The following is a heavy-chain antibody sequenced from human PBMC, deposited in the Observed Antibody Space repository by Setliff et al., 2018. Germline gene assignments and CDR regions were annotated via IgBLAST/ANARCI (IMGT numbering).Heavy chain of an antibody. J-gene: IGHJ4*02. V-gene: IGHV4-59*08. CDR3: ARLPPLHTPIALTFAY. D-gene: IGHD5-18*01. CDR1: GGSVRGYY. Sequence: SETLSLTCTVSGGSVRGYYWSWIRQPPGKGLEWIGYMYYSGDTNYHPSLKRRVTISVDTTKKQFSLELRSVPAADTAVYYCARLPPLHTPIALTFAYWGQVILVTVSS. CDR2: MYYSGDT.